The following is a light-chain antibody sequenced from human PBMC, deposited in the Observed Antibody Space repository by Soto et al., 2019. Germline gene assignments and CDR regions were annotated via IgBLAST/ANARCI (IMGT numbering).Light chain of an antibody. CDR1: QSVSNNY. CDR2: GSS. V-gene: IGKV3-20*01. Sequence: EVVLTQSPGTLSLSPGERATLSCRASQSVSNNYFAWYQQKPGQAPRLLIFGSSDRATGIPDRFSGSGSVTGFTLTISRLEPEDFAVYYCQQYGSSPPYTFGQGTKLEIK. CDR3: QQYGSSPPYT. J-gene: IGKJ2*01.